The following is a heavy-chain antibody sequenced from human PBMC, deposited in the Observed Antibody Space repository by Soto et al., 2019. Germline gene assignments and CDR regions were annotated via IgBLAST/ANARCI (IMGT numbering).Heavy chain of an antibody. Sequence: GPTLVNPTQTLTLTCTFSGFSLSTSGVGVGWIRQPPGKALEWLAFIYWNGDKRYSPSLKSRLTITKDTSKNQVVLTMTNMAPVDTATYYCAHRRDYNYGMDVWGQGTTVTVSS. V-gene: IGHV2-5*01. CDR1: GFSLSTSGVG. J-gene: IGHJ6*02. D-gene: IGHD2-2*02. CDR2: IYWNGDK. CDR3: AHRRDYNYGMDV.